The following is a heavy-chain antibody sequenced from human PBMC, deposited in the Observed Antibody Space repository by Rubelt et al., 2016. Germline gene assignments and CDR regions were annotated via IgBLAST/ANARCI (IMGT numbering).Heavy chain of an antibody. V-gene: IGHV4-39*01. CDR2: IYYSGST. Sequence: QLQLQESGPGLVKPSETLSLTCTGSGGSISSSSYYWGWIRQPPGKGLEWIGGIYYSGSTYYNPSLKSRVTISVDTSRNQFSRKLSSVTAADTAVYYCARHVVATIHGMGYFDYWGQGTLVTVSS. CDR3: ARHVVATIHGMGYFDY. D-gene: IGHD5-24*01. CDR1: GGSISSSSYY. J-gene: IGHJ4*02.